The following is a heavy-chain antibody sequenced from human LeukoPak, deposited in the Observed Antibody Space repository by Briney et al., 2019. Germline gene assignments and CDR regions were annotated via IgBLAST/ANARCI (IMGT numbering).Heavy chain of an antibody. CDR1: GFTVSSNY. Sequence: PGGSLRLSCAASGFTVSSNYMSWVRQAPGKGLEWVSCISSSSSDIYYADSVKGRFTISRDNTESSLYLQMNSLRVEDTAVYYCASLHGDYVYWGQGTLVTVSS. D-gene: IGHD4-17*01. V-gene: IGHV3-21*01. CDR2: ISSSSSDI. CDR3: ASLHGDYVY. J-gene: IGHJ4*02.